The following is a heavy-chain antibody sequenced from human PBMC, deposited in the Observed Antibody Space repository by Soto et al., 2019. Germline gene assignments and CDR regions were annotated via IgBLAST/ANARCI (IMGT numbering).Heavy chain of an antibody. CDR1: GGSISSYY. CDR2: IYNSGST. Sequence: SETLSLTCTVSGGSISSYYWSWIRQPPGKGLEWIGYIYNSGSTNYNPSLKSRVTISVDTSKNQFSLKLSSVAAADTAVYYCARGSTGYSSSWYRYWGQGTLVTVSS. V-gene: IGHV4-59*08. J-gene: IGHJ4*02. D-gene: IGHD6-13*01. CDR3: ARGSTGYSSSWYRY.